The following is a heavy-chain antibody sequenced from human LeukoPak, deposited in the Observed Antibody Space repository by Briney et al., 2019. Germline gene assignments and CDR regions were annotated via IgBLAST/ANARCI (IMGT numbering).Heavy chain of an antibody. CDR2: ISSSGSTI. CDR3: ARDKRIQLWSNDAFDI. V-gene: IGHV3-11*04. Sequence: GGSLRLSCAASGFTFSDYYMSWIRQAPGKGLEWVSYISSSGSTIYYADSVKGRFTISRDNAKNSLYLQMNSLRAEDTAVYYCARDKRIQLWSNDAFDIWGQGTMVTVSS. D-gene: IGHD5-18*01. J-gene: IGHJ3*02. CDR1: GFTFSDYY.